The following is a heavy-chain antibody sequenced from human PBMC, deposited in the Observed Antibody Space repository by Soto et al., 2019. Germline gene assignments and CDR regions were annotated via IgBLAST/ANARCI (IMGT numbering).Heavy chain of an antibody. D-gene: IGHD3-3*01. CDR2: IYYSGST. CDR1: GGSISSGDYY. V-gene: IGHV4-31*03. CDR3: ARWWSGSRQGFDP. Sequence: QVQLQESGPGLVKPSQTLSLTCTVSGGSISSGDYYWSWIRQHPGKGLEWIGYIYYSGSTYYNPSLKSRVTISVDTSNNHCSLKLSSVTAADTAVYYCARWWSGSRQGFDPWGQGTVVTVSS. J-gene: IGHJ5*01.